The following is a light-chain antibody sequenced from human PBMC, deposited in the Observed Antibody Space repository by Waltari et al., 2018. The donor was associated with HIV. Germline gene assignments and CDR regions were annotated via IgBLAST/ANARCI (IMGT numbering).Light chain of an antibody. CDR1: DLPKKF. J-gene: IGLJ3*02. Sequence: YEPTQPPSVSGPPGQPARHNRSGLDLPKKFVYWYQQKPGQAPIMVIYKDDERPSGIPERFSGSSSGTTATLTISGVQAEDEADYHCQSTDNSGTYVVFGGGTKLTVV. V-gene: IGLV3-25*03. CDR3: QSTDNSGTYVV. CDR2: KDD.